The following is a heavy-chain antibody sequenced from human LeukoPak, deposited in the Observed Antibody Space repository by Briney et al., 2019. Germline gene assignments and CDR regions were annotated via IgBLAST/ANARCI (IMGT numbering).Heavy chain of an antibody. J-gene: IGHJ4*02. CDR2: IWYDGSNK. Sequence: PGGSLRLSCAASGLTFSSYGMHWVRQAPGKGLEWVAVIWYDGSNKYYADSVKGRFTISRDNSKNTLYLQMNSLRAEDTAVYYCARDPSTYGDEGLDYWGQGTLVTVSS. V-gene: IGHV3-33*01. CDR3: ARDPSTYGDEGLDY. D-gene: IGHD4-17*01. CDR1: GLTFSSYG.